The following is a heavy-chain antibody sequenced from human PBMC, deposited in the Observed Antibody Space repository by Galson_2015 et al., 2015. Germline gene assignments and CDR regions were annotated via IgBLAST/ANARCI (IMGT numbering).Heavy chain of an antibody. CDR3: ARMGGGYSGSTFDY. CDR1: GFSLSTSGMC. Sequence: PALVKPTQTLTLTCTFSGFSLSTSGMCVSWIRQPPGKALEWLALIDWDDDKYYSTSLKTRLTISKDTSKSQVVLTMTNMDPVDTGTYYCARMGGGYSGSTFDYWGQGTLVTVSS. CDR2: IDWDDDK. J-gene: IGHJ4*02. V-gene: IGHV2-70*01. D-gene: IGHD5-12*01.